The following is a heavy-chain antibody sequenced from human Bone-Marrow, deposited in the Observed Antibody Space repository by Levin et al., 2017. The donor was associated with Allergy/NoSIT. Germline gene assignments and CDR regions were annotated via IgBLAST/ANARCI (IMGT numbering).Heavy chain of an antibody. CDR1: GFTFSSYS. Sequence: GGSLRLSCAASGFTFSSYSMNWVRQAPGKGLEWVSSISSSSSYIYYADSVKGRFTISRDNAKNSLYLQMNSLRAEDTAVYYCARHSSPYSSSANWFDPWGQGTLVTVSS. J-gene: IGHJ5*02. CDR2: ISSSSSYI. D-gene: IGHD6-6*01. V-gene: IGHV3-21*01. CDR3: ARHSSPYSSSANWFDP.